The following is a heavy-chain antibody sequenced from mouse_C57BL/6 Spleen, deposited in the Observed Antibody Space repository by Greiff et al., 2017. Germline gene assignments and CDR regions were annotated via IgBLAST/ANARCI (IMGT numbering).Heavy chain of an antibody. CDR2: ISSGGDYI. V-gene: IGHV5-9-1*02. Sequence: EVQGVESGEGLVKPGGSLKLSCAASGFTFSSYAMSWVRQTPEKRLEWVAYISSGGDYIYYADTVKGRFTISRDNARNTLYLQMSSLKSEDTAMYYCTRDRDYGSLFDYWGQGTTLTVSS. CDR1: GFTFSSYA. CDR3: TRDRDYGSLFDY. D-gene: IGHD1-1*01. J-gene: IGHJ2*01.